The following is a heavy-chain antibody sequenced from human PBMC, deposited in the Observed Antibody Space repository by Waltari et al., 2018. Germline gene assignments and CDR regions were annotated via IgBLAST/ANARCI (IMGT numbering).Heavy chain of an antibody. Sequence: QVQLQQWGAGLLKPSETLSLTCAVSGGSFSGYYWSWIRQPPGKGLEWIGEINHSGSTNYNPSLKSRVTISVDTTKNQFSLKLSCVTAAETAGYYCAREGFYDILTGQYGMDVWGQGTTVTVSS. D-gene: IGHD3-9*01. CDR2: INHSGST. J-gene: IGHJ6*02. CDR1: GGSFSGYY. V-gene: IGHV4-34*01. CDR3: AREGFYDILTGQYGMDV.